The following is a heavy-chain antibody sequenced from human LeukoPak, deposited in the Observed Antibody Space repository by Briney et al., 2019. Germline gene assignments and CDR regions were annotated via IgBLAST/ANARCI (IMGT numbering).Heavy chain of an antibody. D-gene: IGHD2-15*01. CDR1: GFTFDDYA. V-gene: IGHV3-9*03. J-gene: IGHJ6*03. CDR3: AKSSFSCIYYYMDV. CDR2: ISWNSGSI. Sequence: PGGSLRLSCAASGFTFDDYAMHWVRQAPGKGLEWVSGISWNSGSIGCADSVKGRFTISRDNAKNSLYLQMNSLRAEDMALYYCAKSSFSCIYYYMDVWGKRTTVTASS.